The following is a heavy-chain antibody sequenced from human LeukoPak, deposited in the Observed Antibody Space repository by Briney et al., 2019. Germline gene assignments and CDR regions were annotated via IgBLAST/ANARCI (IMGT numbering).Heavy chain of an antibody. D-gene: IGHD6-19*01. CDR1: GGSISSYY. CDR3: ARHRSSGWYPYFDY. J-gene: IGHJ4*02. CDR2: IYYSGST. V-gene: IGHV4-59*08. Sequence: SETLSLNCTVSGGSISSYYWSWIRQPPGKGLEWIGYIYYSGSTNYNPSLKSRVTISVDTSKNQFSLKLSSVTAADTAVYYCARHRSSGWYPYFDYWGQGTLVTVSS.